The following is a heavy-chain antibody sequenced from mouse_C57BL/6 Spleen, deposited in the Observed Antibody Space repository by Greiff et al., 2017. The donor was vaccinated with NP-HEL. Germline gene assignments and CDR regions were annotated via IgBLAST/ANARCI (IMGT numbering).Heavy chain of an antibody. J-gene: IGHJ3*01. CDR3: ARDSSGPWFAY. D-gene: IGHD3-2*02. CDR1: GYAFSSYW. V-gene: IGHV1-80*01. CDR2: IYPGDGDT. Sequence: QVQLQQSGAELVKPGASVKISCKASGYAFSSYWMNWVKQRPGKGLEWIGQIYPGDGDTNYNGKFKGKATLTADKSSSTAYMQHSSLTSEDAAVYFCARDSSGPWFAYWGQGTLVTVSA.